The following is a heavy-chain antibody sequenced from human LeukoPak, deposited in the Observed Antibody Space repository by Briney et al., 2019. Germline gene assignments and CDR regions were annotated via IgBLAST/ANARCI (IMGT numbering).Heavy chain of an antibody. Sequence: PSETLSLTCAVYGGSFSGYYWSWIRQPPGKGLGWIGEINHSGSTNYTPSLKSRVTISVDTSKNQFSLKLSSVTAADTAVYYCARGAPLMVRGVTHDYWGQGTLVTVSS. D-gene: IGHD3-10*01. V-gene: IGHV4-34*01. J-gene: IGHJ4*02. CDR1: GGSFSGYY. CDR2: INHSGST. CDR3: ARGAPLMVRGVTHDY.